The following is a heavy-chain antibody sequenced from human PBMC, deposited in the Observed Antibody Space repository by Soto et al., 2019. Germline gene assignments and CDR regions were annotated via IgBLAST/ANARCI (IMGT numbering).Heavy chain of an antibody. D-gene: IGHD4-17*01. J-gene: IGHJ4*02. V-gene: IGHV4-4*02. CDR1: GGSIITSNW. CDR3: ARDLDNRRYG. Sequence: SETLSLTCAVSGGSIITSNWWSWVRQPPGKGLEWIGQIYHGGRTNYSPSLKSRVTISLDKSKNQFSLKLTSVAAADTAVYYCARDLDNRRYGWGQGTLVTVSS. CDR2: IYHGGRT.